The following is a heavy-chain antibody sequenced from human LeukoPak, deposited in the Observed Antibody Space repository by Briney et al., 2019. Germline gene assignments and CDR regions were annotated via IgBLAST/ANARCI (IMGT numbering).Heavy chain of an antibody. CDR2: INQDESEK. CDR1: GFTFSDFW. CDR3: ARVNYVSSGWGAPFDS. V-gene: IGHV3-7*01. J-gene: IGHJ4*02. D-gene: IGHD1-7*01. Sequence: GGSLRLSCAASGFTFSDFWMSWVRQAPGKGLEWVADINQDESEKSYVDSVRGRFTISRDNAENSLYLQMNSLRAEDTAVYYCARVNYVSSGWGAPFDSWGQGTLVTVSS.